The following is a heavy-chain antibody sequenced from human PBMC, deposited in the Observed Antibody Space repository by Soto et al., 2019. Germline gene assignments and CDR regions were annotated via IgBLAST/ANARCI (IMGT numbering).Heavy chain of an antibody. CDR3: ARGFDP. CDR1: GFMFSDSG. V-gene: IGHV3-7*05. CDR2: IKPDGSGT. Sequence: EAQLVESGGDLVQPGGSLRLSCAASGFMFSDSGMNWVRQAPGKGLEWVANIKPDGSGTAYVDSVKGRFTISRDNAKKFLYLQMNGLRVDDTAVYYCARGFDPWGQGTLVTVSS. J-gene: IGHJ5*02.